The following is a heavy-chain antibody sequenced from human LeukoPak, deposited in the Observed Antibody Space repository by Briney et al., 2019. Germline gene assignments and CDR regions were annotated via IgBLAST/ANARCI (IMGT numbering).Heavy chain of an antibody. CDR1: GYTFTGCF. D-gene: IGHD1-1*01. V-gene: IGHV1-2*02. Sequence: ASVKVSCKASGYTFTGCFIHYVRQAPGQGLEWMGWIDPNSDNIRYSETFKDRVTMTRDTSISTAYMELSRLRSDDTAVYYCARTVWNGGFFDYWGQGTLVTVSS. CDR2: IDPNSDNI. J-gene: IGHJ4*02. CDR3: ARTVWNGGFFDY.